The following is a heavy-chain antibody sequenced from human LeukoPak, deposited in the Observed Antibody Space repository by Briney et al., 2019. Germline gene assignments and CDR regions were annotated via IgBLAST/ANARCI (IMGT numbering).Heavy chain of an antibody. D-gene: IGHD3-3*01. CDR1: GFTFSSYW. Sequence: GGSLRLSCAASGFTFSSYWMSWVRQAPGKGLEWVANIKQDGSEKYYVDSVKGRFTISRDNAKNSLYLQMNSLRAEDTAVYYCARAWYDFWSGYYTWGQGTLVTVSS. CDR3: ARAWYDFWSGYYT. V-gene: IGHV3-7*01. J-gene: IGHJ4*02. CDR2: IKQDGSEK.